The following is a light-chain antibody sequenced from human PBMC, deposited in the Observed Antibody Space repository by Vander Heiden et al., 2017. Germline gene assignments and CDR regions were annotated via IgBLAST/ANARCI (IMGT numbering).Light chain of an antibody. Sequence: EIVLTQSPGTLSLSPGERATLSCRASQSVSSSYLAWYQQKPGQAPRLLIYGASSRATGIPDRFSGSGSGTDSTLTISRLDPEDFAVYYCQQYGSSSFTFGPGTKVDIK. CDR3: QQYGSSSFT. CDR1: QSVSSSY. V-gene: IGKV3-20*01. CDR2: GAS. J-gene: IGKJ3*01.